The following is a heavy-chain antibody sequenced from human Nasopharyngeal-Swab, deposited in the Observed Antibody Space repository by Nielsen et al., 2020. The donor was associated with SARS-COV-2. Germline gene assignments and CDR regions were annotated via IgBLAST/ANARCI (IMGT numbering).Heavy chain of an antibody. D-gene: IGHD6-25*01. CDR2: ISSSSSYI. CDR3: ARDVGFIDPAY. CDR1: GFTFSSYS. J-gene: IGHJ4*02. Sequence: GESLKISCAASGFTFSSYSMNWVRQAPGKGLEWVSSISSSSSYIYYADSVKGRFTISRDNAKNSLYLQMNGLRAEDTAVYYCARDVGFIDPAYWGQGTLVTVSS. V-gene: IGHV3-21*01.